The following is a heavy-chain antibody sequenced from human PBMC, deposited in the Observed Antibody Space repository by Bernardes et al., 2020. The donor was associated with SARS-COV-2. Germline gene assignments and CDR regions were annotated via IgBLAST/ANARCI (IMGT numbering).Heavy chain of an antibody. Sequence: VGSLRLSCAASRFTFSSYAMSWVSQAPGKGLEWVSTISGGGGTTYYANSVKGRFTISRDNSKNTLYLQMDSLRAEDTAVYFCAKPSAISVIAAAVGYWGQGTLVTVSS. CDR3: AKPSAISVIAAAVGY. V-gene: IGHV3-23*01. CDR1: RFTFSSYA. CDR2: ISGGGGTT. J-gene: IGHJ4*02. D-gene: IGHD6-13*01.